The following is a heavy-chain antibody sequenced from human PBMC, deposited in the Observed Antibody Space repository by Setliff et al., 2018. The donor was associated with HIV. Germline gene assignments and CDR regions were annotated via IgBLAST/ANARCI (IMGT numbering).Heavy chain of an antibody. D-gene: IGHD6-13*01. Sequence: PSETLSLTCNVSGGSIINNNYYWGWIRQPPGKGLEWMASIYYSGSTSYNPALKSRVTMSVDAAKNQFSLKVSSVTAADTAVYYCARVARGGHSSRWYYFDYWGQGTLVTVSS. CDR3: ARVARGGHSSRWYYFDY. J-gene: IGHJ4*02. CDR1: GGSIINNNYY. CDR2: IYYSGST. V-gene: IGHV4-39*07.